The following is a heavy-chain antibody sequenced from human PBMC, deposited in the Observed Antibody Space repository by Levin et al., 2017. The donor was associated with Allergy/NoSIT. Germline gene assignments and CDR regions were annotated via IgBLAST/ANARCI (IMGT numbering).Heavy chain of an antibody. CDR2: IYSGGST. CDR3: ARSTHGITAFDY. J-gene: IGHJ4*02. Sequence: GGSLRLSCAASGFTVSSNYMTWVRQAPGKGLEWVSVIYSGGSTYYADSVKGRFTISRDNSKNTLYLQMNSLRAEDTAVYYCARSTHGITAFDYWGQGTLVTVSS. V-gene: IGHV3-53*01. CDR1: GFTVSSNY. D-gene: IGHD1-14*01.